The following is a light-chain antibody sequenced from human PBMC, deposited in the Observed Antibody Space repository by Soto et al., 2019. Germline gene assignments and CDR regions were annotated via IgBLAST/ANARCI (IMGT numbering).Light chain of an antibody. Sequence: EIVLTQSPGTLSLSPGDRATLSCRASQSVNSNFLAWYQQKPGQAPRLLIYGASSRATGIPDTFSGSGSGTDFTLTISSLQSEDFAVYYCQQYNNRPPDTFGQGTKLEIK. V-gene: IGKV3-20*01. CDR3: QQYNNRPPDT. CDR1: QSVNSNF. J-gene: IGKJ2*01. CDR2: GAS.